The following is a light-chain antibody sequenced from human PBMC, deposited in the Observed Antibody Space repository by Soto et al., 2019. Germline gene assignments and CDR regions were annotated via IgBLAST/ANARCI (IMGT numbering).Light chain of an antibody. CDR1: NIGSKS. J-gene: IGLJ2*01. V-gene: IGLV3-21*02. Sequence: SYELTQPPSESVAPGQTARSTCGGNNIGSKSVHWYQQKPGQAPVLVVYDDSDRPSGIPERFSGSNSGNTATLTISRVEAGDEADYYCQVWDSSSDHVVFGGGTKVTVL. CDR2: DDS. CDR3: QVWDSSSDHVV.